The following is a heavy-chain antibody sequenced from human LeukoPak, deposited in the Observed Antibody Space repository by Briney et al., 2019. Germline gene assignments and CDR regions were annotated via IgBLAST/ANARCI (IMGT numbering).Heavy chain of an antibody. CDR3: AKIGQPLVVVTATSDY. CDR2: ISGSGGST. Sequence: GGSLRLSCAASGITFSSYAMSWVRQAPGKGLEWVSAISGSGGSTYYADSVKGRFTISRDNSKNTLYLQMNSLRAENTAVYCCAKIGQPLVVVTATSDYWGQGTLVTVSS. D-gene: IGHD2-21*02. CDR1: GITFSSYA. V-gene: IGHV3-23*01. J-gene: IGHJ4*02.